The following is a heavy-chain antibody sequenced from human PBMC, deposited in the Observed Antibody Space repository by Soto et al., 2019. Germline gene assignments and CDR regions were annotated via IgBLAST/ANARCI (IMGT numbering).Heavy chain of an antibody. V-gene: IGHV4-34*01. CDR2: INHSGST. Sequence: QVQLQQWGAGLLKPSETLSLTCAVYGGSFSGYYWSWIRQPPGKGLEWIGEINHSGSTNYNPSLKSRVTISVDTYKNQFSLKLSSVTAADTAVYYCATSPGCSSTSCYGYFQHWGQGTLVTVSS. J-gene: IGHJ1*01. D-gene: IGHD2-2*01. CDR3: ATSPGCSSTSCYGYFQH. CDR1: GGSFSGYY.